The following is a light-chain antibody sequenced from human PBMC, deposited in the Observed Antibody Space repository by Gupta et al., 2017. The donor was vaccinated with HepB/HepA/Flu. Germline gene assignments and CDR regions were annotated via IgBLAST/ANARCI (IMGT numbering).Light chain of an antibody. CDR1: SGYSHYS. V-gene: IGLV4-60*03. Sequence: QLMVTQSSSASASLGSSVKLTCTLSSGYSHYSIGWHQQQPGKAPRFLMKVESSGRYNKGSGIPDRFSVSSSWAARYLTISNLQSEDEADYYCETWDSNIRVFGGGTKLTVL. CDR3: ETWDSNIRV. J-gene: IGLJ2*01. CDR2: VESSGRY.